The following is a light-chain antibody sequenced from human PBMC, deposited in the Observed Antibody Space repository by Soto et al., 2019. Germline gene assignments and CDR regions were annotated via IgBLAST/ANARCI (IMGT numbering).Light chain of an antibody. CDR3: QQSYSTPQYT. Sequence: DIQMTQSPSSLSVSVGDRVTITCRASQSISTYLNWYQQKPGKAPKLLIYDSSRLESGVPSRFSGNASGTDFTLTSSSLQPEDSAAYYCQQSYSTPQYTFGQGTKLEIK. V-gene: IGKV1-39*01. J-gene: IGKJ2*01. CDR2: DSS. CDR1: QSISTY.